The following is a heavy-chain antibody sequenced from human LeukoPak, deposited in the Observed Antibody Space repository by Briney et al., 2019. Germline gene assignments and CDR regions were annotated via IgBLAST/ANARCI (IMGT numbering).Heavy chain of an antibody. CDR3: ARHLDDSSGYYYKEYYFDY. CDR2: ISDIGSI. CDR1: GGSISSYY. D-gene: IGHD3-22*01. V-gene: IGHV4-59*08. J-gene: IGHJ4*02. Sequence: SETLSLTCTVSGGSISSYYWSWIRQPPGKGLEWIAYISDIGSINYNPSLKSRVTISLDTSKNQFSLKLSSVTAADTAVYYCARHLDDSSGYYYKEYYFDYWGQGTLVTVSS.